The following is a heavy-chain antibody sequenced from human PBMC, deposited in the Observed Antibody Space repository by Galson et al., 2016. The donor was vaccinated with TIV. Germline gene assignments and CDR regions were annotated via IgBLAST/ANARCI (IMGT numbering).Heavy chain of an antibody. J-gene: IGHJ2*01. CDR3: ARGLTWSDPYWYFDI. Sequence: SVKVSCKVSDTTSTNFGITWLRQAPGQAREWMGRISVYNGDTNHAQKFQGRVTMTTDASTSTVNMELRSLTSNDTAVYYCARGLTWSDPYWYFDIWGRGSLVTVSS. CDR1: DTTSTNFG. CDR2: ISVYNGDT. V-gene: IGHV1-18*01. D-gene: IGHD2-15*01.